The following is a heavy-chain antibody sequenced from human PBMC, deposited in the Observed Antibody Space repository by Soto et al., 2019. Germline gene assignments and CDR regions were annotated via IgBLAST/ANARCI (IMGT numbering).Heavy chain of an antibody. D-gene: IGHD4-4*01. V-gene: IGHV3-23*01. CDR3: ANQLGFATVTSFDY. CDR1: GFTFSSYA. J-gene: IGHJ4*02. Sequence: EVQLLESGGGMVQPGGSLRLSCAASGFTFSSYAMSWVRQAPGEGLEWVSAISHSGGSTYYADSVKGRFTISRDNSKNTLFLQMNSLRAEDTAVYYCANQLGFATVTSFDYWGQGTLVTVSS. CDR2: ISHSGGST.